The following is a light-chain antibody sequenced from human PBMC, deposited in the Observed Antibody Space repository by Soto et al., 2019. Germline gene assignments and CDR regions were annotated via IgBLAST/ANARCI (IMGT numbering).Light chain of an antibody. V-gene: IGKV1-39*01. CDR1: QTINTY. J-gene: IGKJ2*01. CDR2: ATS. CDR3: QQSYSNLYT. Sequence: DIQMTQSPSSLSASVGDRVTITCRASQTINTYLHWYQQKAGKAPKLLIYATSSLPSGVPSRFSGSGSGTDFALTISSLQPEDFATYYCQQSYSNLYTFGQGTTLEI.